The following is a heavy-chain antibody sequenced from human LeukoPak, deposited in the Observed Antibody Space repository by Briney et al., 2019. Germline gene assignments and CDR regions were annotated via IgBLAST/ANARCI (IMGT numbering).Heavy chain of an antibody. V-gene: IGHV1-18*01. CDR1: SYTFTNYA. CDR2: ISAYNGNT. CDR3: ARAGGPSTVTTKDESTDAFDI. D-gene: IGHD4-17*01. Sequence: ASVKVSCKASSYTFTNYAFTWVRQAPGQGLEWMGWISAYNGNTNYAQKLQGRVTMTTDTSTSTAYMELRSLRSDDTAVYYCARAGGPSTVTTKDESTDAFDIWGQGTMVTVSS. J-gene: IGHJ3*02.